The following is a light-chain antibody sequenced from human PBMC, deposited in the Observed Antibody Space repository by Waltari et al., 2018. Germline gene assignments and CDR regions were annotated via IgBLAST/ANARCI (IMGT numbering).Light chain of an antibody. Sequence: QSALTQPASVSGSPGQSITISCSGTSSDVGGYNYVSWYQQHPGKAPKLMIYDVSSRPSGVSNRFSGSKSGNTAPLTISGLQAEDEADYYCSSYTSNNTLVFATGTKVTVL. CDR2: DVS. CDR1: SSDVGGYNY. V-gene: IGLV2-14*03. CDR3: SSYTSNNTLV. J-gene: IGLJ1*01.